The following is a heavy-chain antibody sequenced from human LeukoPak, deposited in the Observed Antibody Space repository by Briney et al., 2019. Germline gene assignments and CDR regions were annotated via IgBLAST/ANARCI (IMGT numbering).Heavy chain of an antibody. CDR1: GITFSSYA. CDR2: IWYDGSNK. V-gene: IGHV3-33*08. CDR3: ARGGLGYCSGGSCYYYYYGMDV. J-gene: IGHJ6*02. D-gene: IGHD2-15*01. Sequence: GGSLRLSCAGSGITFSSYAMSWVRQAPGKGLEWVAVIWYDGSNKYYADSVKGRFTISRDNSKNTLYLQMNSLRAEDTAVYYCARGGLGYCSGGSCYYYYYGMDVWGQGTTVTVSS.